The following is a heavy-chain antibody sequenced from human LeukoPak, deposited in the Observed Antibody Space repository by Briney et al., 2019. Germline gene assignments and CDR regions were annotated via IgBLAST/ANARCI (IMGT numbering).Heavy chain of an antibody. CDR1: GGSLTGYY. Sequence: SETLSLTCGVSGGSLTGYYWSWIRQPPGKGLEWIGSIYYSGSIYYNPSLKSRVTISVDTSKNQLSLKLRSVTAADTAVYYCARERREQLLPPYTRLVTYFDYWGQGTLVTVSS. CDR2: IYYSGSI. CDR3: ARERREQLLPPYTRLVTYFDY. V-gene: IGHV4-39*07. D-gene: IGHD1-26*01. J-gene: IGHJ4*02.